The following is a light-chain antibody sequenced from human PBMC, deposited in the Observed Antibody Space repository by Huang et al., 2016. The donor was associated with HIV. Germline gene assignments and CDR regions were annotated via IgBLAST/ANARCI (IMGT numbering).Light chain of an antibody. Sequence: EIVMTQSPATLSVSPGERSTLSCRASQTVSSNLAWYQQNPGQAPRLRIYGASTMATGISANFSGSGSGTEFTLTISSLQSEDFAVYYCQQYNNWPYTFGQGTKLEIK. J-gene: IGKJ2*01. CDR3: QQYNNWPYT. CDR2: GAS. CDR1: QTVSSN. V-gene: IGKV3-15*01.